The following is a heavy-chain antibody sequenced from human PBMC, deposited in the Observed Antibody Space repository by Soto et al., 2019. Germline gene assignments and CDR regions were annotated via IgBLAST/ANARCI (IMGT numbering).Heavy chain of an antibody. CDR2: IYFTGTA. Sequence: SETLSLTCAVSGGSITSSTHYWGWIRQPLGKGLEWIGSIYFTGTAFYNPSLKSRVTMSVDTSKNRFSLKLSSVTAADTAVYYCVRQDSSGWSLNWFDPWGQGTLVTVSS. V-gene: IGHV4-39*01. J-gene: IGHJ5*02. CDR1: GGSITSSTHY. CDR3: VRQDSSGWSLNWFDP. D-gene: IGHD6-19*01.